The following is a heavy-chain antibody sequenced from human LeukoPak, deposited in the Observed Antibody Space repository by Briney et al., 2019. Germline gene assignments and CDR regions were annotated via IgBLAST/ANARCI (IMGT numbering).Heavy chain of an antibody. CDR3: ARARLGILHPYYFDY. J-gene: IGHJ4*02. CDR1: GGSISSGGYY. CDR2: IYYSGST. D-gene: IGHD7-27*01. Sequence: PSQTLSLTCTVSGGSISSGGYYWSWIRQHLGKGLEWIGYIYYSGSTYYNPSLKSRVTISVDTSKNQFSLKLSSVTAADTAVYYCARARLGILHPYYFDYWGQGTLVTVSS. V-gene: IGHV4-31*03.